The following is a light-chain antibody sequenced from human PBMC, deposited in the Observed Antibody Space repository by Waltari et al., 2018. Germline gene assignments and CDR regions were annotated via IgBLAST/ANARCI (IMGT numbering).Light chain of an antibody. CDR2: SNN. J-gene: IGLJ3*02. CDR1: SSNIGNNY. Sequence: QSVLSQPPSASGTPGQRATISCSGSSSNIGNNYVYWHQQRPGTAPKLLIYSNNQRPSGGPDRFSGSKSGSSAALAINGLRSEDEADYYCATWDDSLRMVFGGGTELTVL. V-gene: IGLV1-47*01. CDR3: ATWDDSLRMV.